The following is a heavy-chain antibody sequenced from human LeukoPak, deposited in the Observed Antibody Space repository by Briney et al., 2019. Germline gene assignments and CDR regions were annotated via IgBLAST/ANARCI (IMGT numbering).Heavy chain of an antibody. V-gene: IGHV1-18*01. CDR3: ARDYYYHDRSGYLAFDI. CDR1: GYTFTNYG. D-gene: IGHD3-22*01. CDR2: ISGYNGNT. J-gene: IGHJ3*02. Sequence: GASVKVSCKASGYTFTNYGFSWVRQAPGQGLEWMGWISGYNGNTNYTQKLEGRVTITTDTPTSTAYMELRSLRSDDTAVYYCARDYYYHDRSGYLAFDIWGQGTKVTVSS.